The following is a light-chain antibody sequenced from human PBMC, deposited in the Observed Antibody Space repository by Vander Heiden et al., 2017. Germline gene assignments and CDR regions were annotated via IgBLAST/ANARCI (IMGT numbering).Light chain of an antibody. Sequence: QLVLTPSPSASPSLGASVNLTCPLSSEHTRYAIAWHQKHPHKGPRYLMKVNNDGSHSKGDGSADRFSGSSSGAERHLTISSLQAEDEADYYCQTWASGIVVFGGGTKVTVL. CDR2: VNNDGSH. CDR1: SEHTRYA. J-gene: IGLJ2*01. CDR3: QTWASGIVV. V-gene: IGLV4-69*01.